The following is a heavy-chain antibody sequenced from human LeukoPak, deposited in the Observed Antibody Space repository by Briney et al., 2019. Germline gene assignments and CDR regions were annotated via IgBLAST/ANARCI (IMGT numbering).Heavy chain of an antibody. V-gene: IGHV3-21*01. CDR1: GLTFSSYN. Sequence: PGGSLRLSCAASGLTFSSYNMNWVRQAPGKGLVWISSISLSSGYMYYADSVKGRFTISRDNAKNSLYLQMNSLRAEDTAVYYCARAGLYGGSGLDYWGQGTLVTVSS. CDR3: ARAGLYGGSGLDY. J-gene: IGHJ4*02. D-gene: IGHD5-12*01. CDR2: ISLSSGYM.